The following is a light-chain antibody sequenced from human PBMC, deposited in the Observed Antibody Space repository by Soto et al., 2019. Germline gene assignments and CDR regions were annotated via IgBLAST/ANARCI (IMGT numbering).Light chain of an antibody. CDR2: GAS. V-gene: IGKV3-15*01. J-gene: IGKJ1*01. CDR3: QQYNNGPPDST. CDR1: QSVSSN. Sequence: EIVTTQSPATLSVSPGERATLSCRASQSVSSNLAWYQQKPCQAPRLLIYGASTRATGIPARFSGSGSGTEFTLTISSLPSEDFAIYFCQQYNNGPPDSTFGQGTQVEIK.